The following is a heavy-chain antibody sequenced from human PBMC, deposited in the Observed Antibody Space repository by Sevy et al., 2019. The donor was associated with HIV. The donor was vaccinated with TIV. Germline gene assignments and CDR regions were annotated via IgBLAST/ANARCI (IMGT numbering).Heavy chain of an antibody. CDR3: AREGYSYGPVDY. CDR2: IYYSGST. V-gene: IGHV4-31*03. D-gene: IGHD5-18*01. J-gene: IGHJ4*02. Sequence: SETLSLTCTVSGGSISSGGYYWSWIRQHPGKGLEWIGYIYYSGSTYYNPSLKSRVTISVDTSKNQFSLKLSSVTAADTAVYYCAREGYSYGPVDYWGQGTLVTVSS. CDR1: GGSISSGGYY.